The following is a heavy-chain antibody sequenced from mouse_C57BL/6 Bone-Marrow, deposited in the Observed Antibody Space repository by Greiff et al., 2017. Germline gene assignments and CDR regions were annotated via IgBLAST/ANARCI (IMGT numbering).Heavy chain of an antibody. V-gene: IGHV2-6*01. CDR1: GFSLTSYG. J-gene: IGHJ3*01. CDR2: IWGVGST. D-gene: IGHD2-2*01. Sequence: VKLVESGPGLVAPSQSLSITCTVSGFSLTSYGVDWVRQSPGKGLEWLGVIWGVGSTNYNSALKSRLSISKDNSKSQVFLKMNSLQTDDTAMYCCASYYGYDGAWFAYWGQGTLVTVSA. CDR3: ASYYGYDGAWFAY.